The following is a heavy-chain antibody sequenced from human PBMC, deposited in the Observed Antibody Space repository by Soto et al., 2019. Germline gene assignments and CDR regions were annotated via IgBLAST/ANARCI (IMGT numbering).Heavy chain of an antibody. CDR2: ISAYNGNT. J-gene: IGHJ4*02. D-gene: IGHD3-22*01. Sequence: GASVKVSCKASGYTFTSYGISWVRQAPGQGLEWMGWISAYNGNTNYAQKLQGRVTMTTDTSTSTAYMELRSLRSDDTAVYYCARTRHDDYYDSSGYSDYWGQGTLVTVS. CDR1: GYTFTSYG. CDR3: ARTRHDDYYDSSGYSDY. V-gene: IGHV1-18*01.